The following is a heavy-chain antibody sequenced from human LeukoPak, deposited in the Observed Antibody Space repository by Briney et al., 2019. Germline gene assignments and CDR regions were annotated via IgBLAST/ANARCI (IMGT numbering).Heavy chain of an antibody. D-gene: IGHD3-9*01. CDR3: ARFSAYYDILTGFMYFDY. CDR1: GFTFSSYG. J-gene: IGHJ4*02. V-gene: IGHV3-30*02. Sequence: GGSLRLSCAASGFTFSSYGMHWVRQAPGKGLEWVAFIRYDGSNKYYADSVKGRFTISRDNAKNSLYLQMNSLRAEDTAVYYCARFSAYYDILTGFMYFDYWGQGTLVTVSS. CDR2: IRYDGSNK.